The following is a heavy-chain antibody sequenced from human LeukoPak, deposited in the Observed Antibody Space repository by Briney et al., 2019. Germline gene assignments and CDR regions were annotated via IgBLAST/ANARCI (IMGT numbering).Heavy chain of an antibody. V-gene: IGHV3-74*01. CDR1: GFTFSSYW. CDR2: INSDGSTT. Sequence: GGSLRLSCAASGFTFSSYWMHWVRQALGKGLVWVSHINSDGSTTSYADSVKGRFTISRDNAKNTLYLQMNSLRAEDTAVYYCVRERAHYYDSSGYYSYFDYWGQGTLVTVSS. J-gene: IGHJ4*02. CDR3: VRERAHYYDSSGYYSYFDY. D-gene: IGHD3-22*01.